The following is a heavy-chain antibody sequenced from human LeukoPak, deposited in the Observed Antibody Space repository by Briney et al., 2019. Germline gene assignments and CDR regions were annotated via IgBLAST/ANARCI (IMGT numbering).Heavy chain of an antibody. Sequence: PGGSLRLSCTASGFTFGDYVMSWVRQAPGKGLEWVGFIRSKAYGGTRKNAASVKGRFTISRDDSRSIAYLQMNSLKTEDTAVYYCTRRYNYDSSGYYYVRDAFDIWGQGTMVTVSS. J-gene: IGHJ3*02. CDR3: TRRYNYDSSGYYYVRDAFDI. V-gene: IGHV3-49*04. D-gene: IGHD3-22*01. CDR1: GFTFGDYV. CDR2: IRSKAYGGTR.